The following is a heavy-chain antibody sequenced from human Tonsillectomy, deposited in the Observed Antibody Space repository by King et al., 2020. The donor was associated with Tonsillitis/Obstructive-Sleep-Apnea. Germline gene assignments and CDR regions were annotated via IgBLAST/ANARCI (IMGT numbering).Heavy chain of an antibody. CDR1: GFIFDDYA. CDR3: VRDSGTNYYHYYMDV. D-gene: IGHD1-1*01. J-gene: IGHJ6*03. CDR2: VSWNTGSR. V-gene: IGHV3-9*01. Sequence: VQLVESGGGLVQPGRSLRLSCAASGFIFDDYAMHWVRQAPGKGLEWVAGVSWNTGSRGYEDSVKGRFTIYRDTAKNSLYLQMNSLRTEDTALYYCVRDSGTNYYHYYMDVWGKGTTVTVSS.